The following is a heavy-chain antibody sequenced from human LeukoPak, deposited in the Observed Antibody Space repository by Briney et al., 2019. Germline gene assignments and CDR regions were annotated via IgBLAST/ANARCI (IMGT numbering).Heavy chain of an antibody. CDR3: RGRIATTDYTFDV. CDR2: INSDGSST. V-gene: IGHV3-74*03. J-gene: IGHJ3*01. D-gene: IGHD6-13*01. Sequence: GGSLRLSCAASGFTFSSFWMHWVRHAPGKGLTWVSRINSDGSSTTYADSVKGRFTISRDNAKNTLYLHMSSLRAEDTAVYYCRGRIATTDYTFDVWGQGTMVTVSS. CDR1: GFTFSSFW.